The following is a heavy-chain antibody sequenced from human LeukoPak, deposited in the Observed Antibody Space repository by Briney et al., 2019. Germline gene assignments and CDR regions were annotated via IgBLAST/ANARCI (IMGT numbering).Heavy chain of an antibody. CDR2: ISSSSGTI. V-gene: IGHV3-48*04. CDR1: GFTFSSYS. D-gene: IGHD3-22*01. CDR3: ATHDSSGPLGAFDI. J-gene: IGHJ3*02. Sequence: GGSLRLSCAASGFTFSSYSMNWVRQAPGKGPEWVSYISSSSGTIYYADSVKGRFTISRDNAENSLYLQMNSLRAEDTAVYYCATHDSSGPLGAFDIWGQGTMVTVSS.